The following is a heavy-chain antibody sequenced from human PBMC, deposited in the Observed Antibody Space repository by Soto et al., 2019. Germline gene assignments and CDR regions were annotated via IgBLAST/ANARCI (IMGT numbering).Heavy chain of an antibody. J-gene: IGHJ4*02. V-gene: IGHV3-33*06. CDR2: IYFDASNK. D-gene: IGHD4-17*01. CDR1: GFAFSNYG. Sequence: PGGSLRLSCAASGFAFSNYGMHWVRQAPGKGLEWVAVIYFDASNKYYADSVKGRFTISRDNSKNTLYLQMNSLRADDTAVYYCANIHYGSLDYWGQGTLVTVSS. CDR3: ANIHYGSLDY.